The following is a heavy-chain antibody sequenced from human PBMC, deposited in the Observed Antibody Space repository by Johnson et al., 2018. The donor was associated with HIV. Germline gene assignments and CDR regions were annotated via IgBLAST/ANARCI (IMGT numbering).Heavy chain of an antibody. Sequence: QVQLVESGGGVVQPGRSLRLSCAASGFTFSSYGMHWVRQAPGKGLEWVAVIWYDGSNKYYADSVKGRFTISRDNSKNTLYLQMNSLRAEDTAVDYCAKGLGYSSSSRDAFDIWGQGTMVTVCS. V-gene: IGHV3-33*06. CDR3: AKGLGYSSSSRDAFDI. D-gene: IGHD6-6*01. CDR2: IWYDGSNK. J-gene: IGHJ3*02. CDR1: GFTFSSYG.